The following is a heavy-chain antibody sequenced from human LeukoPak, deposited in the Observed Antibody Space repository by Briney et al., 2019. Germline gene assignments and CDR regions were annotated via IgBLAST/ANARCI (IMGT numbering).Heavy chain of an antibody. CDR2: IYYSGST. J-gene: IGHJ3*02. D-gene: IGHD5-12*01. V-gene: IGHV4-59*01. CDR1: GRSISSYY. Sequence: PSETLSMTCTVSGRSISSYYWSWIRQPPGEGQEWLGYIYYSGSTNYNPSLKSRVTISVGTSKNQFSLKLSPVTAADTAVYYCAREGIVATIGDAFDIWGQGTMVTVSS. CDR3: AREGIVATIGDAFDI.